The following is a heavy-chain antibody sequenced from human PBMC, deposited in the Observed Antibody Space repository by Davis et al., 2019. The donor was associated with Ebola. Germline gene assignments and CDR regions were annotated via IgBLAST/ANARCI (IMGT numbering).Heavy chain of an antibody. CDR1: GGSISPYY. J-gene: IGHJ2*01. D-gene: IGHD6-19*01. CDR2: VGGSGDST. V-gene: IGHV3-23*01. CDR3: AKGFSSGWYWYFDL. Sequence: PSETLSLTCTVSGGSISPYYWSWIRQPPGKGLEWVSAVGGSGDSTYYADSVKGRFTVSRDTSKNTLYLQMNSLKAEDTAVYFCAKGFSSGWYWYFDLWGRGTLVTVSS.